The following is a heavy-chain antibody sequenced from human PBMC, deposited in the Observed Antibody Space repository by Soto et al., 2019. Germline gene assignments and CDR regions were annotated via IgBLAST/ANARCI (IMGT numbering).Heavy chain of an antibody. CDR1: GFPISSTSYF. CDR3: ARRGYGLDV. CDR2: TYLDGRI. Sequence: QVQLQESGPRLVKPSETVSLTCSVSGFPISSTSYFWAWIRQPPGKGLEWIGSTYLDGRISYNPTLESLLTTSVATSKNHFSLTMTSVTASDTALYYCARRGYGLDVWRQGTTVKVSS. D-gene: IGHD6-13*01. V-gene: IGHV4-39*01. J-gene: IGHJ6*02.